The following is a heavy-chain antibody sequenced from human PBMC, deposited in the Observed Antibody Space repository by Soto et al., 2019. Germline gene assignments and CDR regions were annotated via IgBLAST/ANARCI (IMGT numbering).Heavy chain of an antibody. J-gene: IGHJ4*02. CDR2: INPSGGST. CDR3: ARDFQVAAAGRRRDYFDY. V-gene: IGHV1-46*01. CDR1: GYTFTSYY. Sequence: ASVKVSCKASGYTFTSYYMHWVRQAPGQGLEWMGIINPSGGSTSYAQKFQGRVTMTRDTSTSTVYMELSSLRSEDTAVHYCARDFQVAAAGRRRDYFDYWGQGTLVTVSS. D-gene: IGHD6-13*01.